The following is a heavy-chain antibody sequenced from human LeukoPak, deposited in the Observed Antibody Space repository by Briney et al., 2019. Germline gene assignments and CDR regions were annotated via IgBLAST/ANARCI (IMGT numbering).Heavy chain of an antibody. CDR1: GYTLTELS. CDR3: ATSSIAVAGKDDAFDI. J-gene: IGHJ3*02. D-gene: IGHD6-19*01. CDR2: FDPEDGET. Sequence: ASVTVSCKVSGYTLTELSMHWVRQAPGKGLEWMGGFDPEDGETIYAQKFQGRVTMTEDTSTDTAYMELSSLRSEDTAVYYCATSSIAVAGKDDAFDIWGQGTMVTVSS. V-gene: IGHV1-24*01.